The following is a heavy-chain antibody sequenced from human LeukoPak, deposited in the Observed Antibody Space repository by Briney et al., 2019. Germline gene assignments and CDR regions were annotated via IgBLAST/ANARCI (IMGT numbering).Heavy chain of an antibody. V-gene: IGHV6-1*01. CDR3: VRSASYNRNLLDY. J-gene: IGHJ4*02. CDR2: TYYRSTWYN. Sequence: SQTLSLTCVISGDSVSSNSAAWDWIRQSPSRGLEWLGRTYYRSTWYNDYAGSVKSRIAINPDSAKNQFSLHLSSVTPEDTAVYYCVRSASYNRNLLDYWGQGTLVTVSS. D-gene: IGHD1-14*01. CDR1: GDSVSSNSAA.